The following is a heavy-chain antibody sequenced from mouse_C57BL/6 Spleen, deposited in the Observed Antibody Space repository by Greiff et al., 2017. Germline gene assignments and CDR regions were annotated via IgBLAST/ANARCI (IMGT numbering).Heavy chain of an antibody. Sequence: QVQLQQPGAELVKPGASVKMSCKASGYTFTSYWITWVKQRPGQGLEWIGDIYPGSGSTNYNEKFKSKATLTVDTSSSTAYMQLSSLTSEDSAVSYCARPYDGYYDWFAYWGQGTLVTVSA. J-gene: IGHJ3*01. CDR2: IYPGSGST. D-gene: IGHD2-3*01. CDR1: GYTFTSYW. CDR3: ARPYDGYYDWFAY. V-gene: IGHV1-55*01.